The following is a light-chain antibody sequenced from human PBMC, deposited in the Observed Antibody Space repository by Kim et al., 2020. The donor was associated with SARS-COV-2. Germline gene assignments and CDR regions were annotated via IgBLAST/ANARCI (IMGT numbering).Light chain of an antibody. CDR3: HQYGSSPET. CDR1: HSVSRHY. J-gene: IGKJ1*01. V-gene: IGKV3-20*01. CDR2: GAS. Sequence: SPGQRPPLSCMASHSVSRHYLAVYQQKPGQAPRLLLHGASSRATGIPDRFSGSGSRTDFTLSISRLEPEDFAVYYCHQYGSSPETVGQGTKVEIK.